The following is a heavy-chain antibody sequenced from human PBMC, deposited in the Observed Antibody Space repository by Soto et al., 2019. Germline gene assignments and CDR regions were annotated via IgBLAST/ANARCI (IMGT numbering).Heavy chain of an antibody. Sequence: SETLSLTCTVSGGSISSSSYYWGWIRQAPGKGLEWIGSIYYSGSTYYNPSLKSRVTISVDTSKNQFSLKLSSVTAAETAVYYCARRITIFGVASPGYYYGMDVWGQGTTLTVSS. D-gene: IGHD3-3*01. V-gene: IGHV4-39*01. CDR2: IYYSGST. J-gene: IGHJ6*02. CDR3: ARRITIFGVASPGYYYGMDV. CDR1: GGSISSSSYY.